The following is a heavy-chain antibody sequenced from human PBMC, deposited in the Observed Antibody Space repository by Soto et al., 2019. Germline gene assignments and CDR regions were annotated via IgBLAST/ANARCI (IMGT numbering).Heavy chain of an antibody. CDR2: IKQDGSEK. CDR3: ARDPLLDYGDYGGDYYYYGMDV. D-gene: IGHD4-17*01. CDR1: GFTFSSYW. J-gene: IGHJ6*02. Sequence: GGSLRLSCAASGFTFSSYWMSWVRQAPGKGLEWVANIKQDGSEKYYVDSVKGRFTISRDNAKNSLYLQMNSLRAEDTAVYYCARDPLLDYGDYGGDYYYYGMDVWGQGTTVTVSS. V-gene: IGHV3-7*05.